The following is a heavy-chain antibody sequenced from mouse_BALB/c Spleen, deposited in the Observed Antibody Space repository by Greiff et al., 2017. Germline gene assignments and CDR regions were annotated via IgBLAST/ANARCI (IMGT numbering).Heavy chain of an antibody. V-gene: IGHV5-9-4*01. Sequence: EVQVVESGGGLVKPGGSLKLSCAASGFTFSSYAMSWVRQSPEKRLEWVAEISSGGSYTYYPDTVTGRFTISRDNAKNTLYLEMSSLRSEDTAMYYCAREGYDPAMDYWGQGTSVTVSS. CDR1: GFTFSSYA. CDR2: ISSGGSYT. CDR3: AREGYDPAMDY. D-gene: IGHD2-14*01. J-gene: IGHJ4*01.